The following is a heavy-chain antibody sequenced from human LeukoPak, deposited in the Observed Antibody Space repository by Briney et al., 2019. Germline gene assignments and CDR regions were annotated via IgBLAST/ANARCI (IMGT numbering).Heavy chain of an antibody. CDR2: IYYSGST. CDR3: ARESSQLERPRGVAFDI. CDR1: GGSISSGDYY. Sequence: SETLSLTCTVSGGSISSGDYYWSWIRQPPGKGLEWIGYIYYSGSTYYNPSLKSRVTISVDTSKNQFSLKLSSVTAADTAVYYCARESSQLERPRGVAFDIWGQGTMVTVSS. D-gene: IGHD1-1*01. V-gene: IGHV4-30-4*02. J-gene: IGHJ3*02.